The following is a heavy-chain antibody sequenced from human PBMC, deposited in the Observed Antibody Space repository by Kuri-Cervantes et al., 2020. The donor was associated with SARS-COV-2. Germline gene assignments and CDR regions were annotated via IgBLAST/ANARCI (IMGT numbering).Heavy chain of an antibody. CDR2: IYTSGST. CDR1: GGSISSYY. D-gene: IGHD4-17*01. Sequence: SETLSLTCTVSGGSISSYYWSWIRQPAGKGLEWIGRIYTSGSTNYNPSLKSRVTMSVDTSKNQFSLKLSSVTAADTAVYYCANWPPYGDYAEYAFDIWGKGTTVTVSS. V-gene: IGHV4-4*07. J-gene: IGHJ3*02. CDR3: ANWPPYGDYAEYAFDI.